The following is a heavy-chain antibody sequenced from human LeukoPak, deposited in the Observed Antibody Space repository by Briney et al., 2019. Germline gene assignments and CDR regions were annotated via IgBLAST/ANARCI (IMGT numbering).Heavy chain of an antibody. D-gene: IGHD2-21*02. CDR2: IYYSGST. Sequence: SEILSLTCTVSGGSISSSSYYWGWIRQPPGKGLEWIGSIYYSGSTYYNPSLKSRVTISVDTSKNQFSLKLSSVTAADTAVYYCARRGVVVTVPRGFDPWGQGTLVTVSS. CDR1: GGSISSSSYY. J-gene: IGHJ5*02. CDR3: ARRGVVVTVPRGFDP. V-gene: IGHV4-39*07.